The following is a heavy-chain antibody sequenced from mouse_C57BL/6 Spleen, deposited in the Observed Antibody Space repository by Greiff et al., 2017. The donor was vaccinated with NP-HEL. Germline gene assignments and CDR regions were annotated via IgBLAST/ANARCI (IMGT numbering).Heavy chain of an antibody. D-gene: IGHD1-1*01. CDR1: GYTFTSYW. CDR2: IHPSDSDT. V-gene: IGHV1-74*01. J-gene: IGHJ2*01. CDR3: AMRGTTVVASYYFDY. Sequence: QVHVKQSGAELVKPGASVKVSCKASGYTFTSYWMHWVKQRPGQGLEWIGRIHPSDSDTNYNQKFKGKATLTVDKSSSTAYMQLSSLTSEDSAVYYCAMRGTTVVASYYFDYWGQGTTLTVSS.